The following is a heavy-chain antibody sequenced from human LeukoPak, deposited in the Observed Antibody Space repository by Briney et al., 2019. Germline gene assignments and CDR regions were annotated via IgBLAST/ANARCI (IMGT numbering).Heavy chain of an antibody. V-gene: IGHV3-30*02. J-gene: IGHJ6*03. CDR3: AKDRYSSRRADMDV. D-gene: IGHD6-13*01. Sequence: GGSLRLSCAASGFTFSSYGMHWVRQAPGKGLEWVAFIRYDGSNKYYADSVKGRFTISRDNSKNTLYLQMNSLRAESTAVYYCAKDRYSSRRADMDVWGKGTTVTVSS. CDR2: IRYDGSNK. CDR1: GFTFSSYG.